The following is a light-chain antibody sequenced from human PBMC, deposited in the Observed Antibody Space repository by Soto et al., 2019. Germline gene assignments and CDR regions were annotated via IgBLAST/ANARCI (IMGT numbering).Light chain of an antibody. J-gene: IGLJ2*01. CDR3: QSYDGSLSGVV. CDR1: SSNIGAGYD. CDR2: GNN. Sequence: QSVLTQPPSVSGPPGQRVTISCTGSSSNIGAGYDVHWYQQLPGTAPKLLIYGNNNRPSGVPDRFSASKSGTSASLAITGLQAEDEADYYCQSYDGSLSGVVFGGGTKLTVL. V-gene: IGLV1-40*01.